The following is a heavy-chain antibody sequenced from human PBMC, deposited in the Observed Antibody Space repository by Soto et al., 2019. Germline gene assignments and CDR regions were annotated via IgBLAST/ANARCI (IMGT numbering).Heavy chain of an antibody. V-gene: IGHV3-53*01. CDR2: IYPGGGT. Sequence: GGSLRLSCAASGFTVGTNFMNWVRQAPGRGLEWVSVIYPGGGTYYADSVKGRFTISRDNSKNTLYLQMNSLRAEDTAVYYCAKDYDFWSGYTLRGYFDYWGQGTLVTVSS. J-gene: IGHJ4*02. CDR3: AKDYDFWSGYTLRGYFDY. CDR1: GFTVGTNF. D-gene: IGHD3-3*01.